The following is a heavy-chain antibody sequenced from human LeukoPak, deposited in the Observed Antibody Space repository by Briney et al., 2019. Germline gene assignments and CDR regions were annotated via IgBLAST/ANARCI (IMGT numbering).Heavy chain of an antibody. V-gene: IGHV4-59*08. Sequence: PSETLSLTCAVYGGSFSGYYWSWIRQPPGKGLEWIGYIYHSGSTNYNPSLKSRVTISLDTSKNQFSLSLSSVTAADTAVYYCARHRCSGGSCYSFEYNWFDPWGQGTLVTVSS. D-gene: IGHD2-15*01. J-gene: IGHJ5*02. CDR2: IYHSGST. CDR1: GGSFSGYY. CDR3: ARHRCSGGSCYSFEYNWFDP.